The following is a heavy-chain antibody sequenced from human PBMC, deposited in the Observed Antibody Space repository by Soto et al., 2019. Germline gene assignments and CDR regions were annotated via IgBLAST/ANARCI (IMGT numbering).Heavy chain of an antibody. Sequence: QVQLVQSGAEVKKPGASVKVSCKASGYTFTNFGISWVRQAPGQGLEWMGWISAYNGNTNYAQKFQGRVTMTTDTPTSTAYMGVRSLRFDDTAVYYCARAGTPIDYWGPGTLVTVSS. CDR3: ARAGTPIDY. CDR1: GYTFTNFG. J-gene: IGHJ4*02. V-gene: IGHV1-18*01. D-gene: IGHD2-15*01. CDR2: ISAYNGNT.